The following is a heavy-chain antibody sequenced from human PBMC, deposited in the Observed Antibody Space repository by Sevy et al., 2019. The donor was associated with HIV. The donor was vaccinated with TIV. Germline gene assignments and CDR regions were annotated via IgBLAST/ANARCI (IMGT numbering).Heavy chain of an antibody. D-gene: IGHD5-12*01. J-gene: IGHJ4*02. V-gene: IGHV3-33*08. Sequence: GGSLRLSCVASRFTFSTYVMHWVRQAPGKGLEWVAVIWHDGNSENYAYSVRGRLTISRDDSKSTLYLQMNSLRPEDTALYYCASEAGYGTDSRPFDYWGQGTLVTVSS. CDR2: IWHDGNSE. CDR3: ASEAGYGTDSRPFDY. CDR1: RFTFSTYV.